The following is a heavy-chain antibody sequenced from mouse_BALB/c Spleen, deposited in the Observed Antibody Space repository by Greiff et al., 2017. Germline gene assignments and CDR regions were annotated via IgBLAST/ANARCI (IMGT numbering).Heavy chain of an antibody. D-gene: IGHD2-3*01. CDR3: ARGIYDGYYGAMDY. Sequence: EVQVVESGGGLVQPGGSLRLSCATSGFTFTDYYMSWVRQPPGKALEWLGFIRNKANGYTTEYSASVKGRFTISRDNSQSILYLQMNTLRAEDSATYYCARGIYDGYYGAMDYWGQGTSVTVSS. CDR2: IRNKANGYTT. CDR1: GFTFTDYY. J-gene: IGHJ4*01. V-gene: IGHV7-3*02.